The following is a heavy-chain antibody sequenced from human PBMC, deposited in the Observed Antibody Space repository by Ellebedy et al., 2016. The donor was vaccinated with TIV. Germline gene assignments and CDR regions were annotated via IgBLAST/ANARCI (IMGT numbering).Heavy chain of an antibody. CDR2: ISEDASQI. Sequence: PGGSLRLSCAASGVTFSSCWMSWVRQAPGMGLQWAAHISEDASQIYYVDSVKGRFTISRDNAKNSLYLQMNGLRAEDTAVYYCAREVWYPASWGQGTLVTVSS. D-gene: IGHD6-13*01. CDR1: GVTFSSCW. J-gene: IGHJ4*02. V-gene: IGHV3-7*01. CDR3: AREVWYPAS.